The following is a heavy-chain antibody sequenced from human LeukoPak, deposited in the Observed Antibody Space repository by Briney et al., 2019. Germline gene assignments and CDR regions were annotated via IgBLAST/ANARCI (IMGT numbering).Heavy chain of an antibody. CDR2: IHYSGST. D-gene: IGHD5-12*01. Sequence: PSETLSLTCAVYGGSFSGYYWSWIRQPPGKGLEWIGNIHYSGSTYYNPSLKSRVTISVDTSKNQFSLKLSSVTAADTAVYYCARLVVATWGYYYGMDVWGQGTTVTVSS. V-gene: IGHV4-34*01. CDR1: GGSFSGYY. J-gene: IGHJ6*02. CDR3: ARLVVATWGYYYGMDV.